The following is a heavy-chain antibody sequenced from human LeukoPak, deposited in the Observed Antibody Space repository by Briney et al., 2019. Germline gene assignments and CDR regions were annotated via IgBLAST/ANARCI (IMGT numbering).Heavy chain of an antibody. CDR2: IYYSGST. CDR1: GGSISSYY. Sequence: SETLSLTCTVSGGSISSYYWSWIRQPPGKGLEWIGYIYYSGSTNYNPSLKSRVTISVDTSKNQFSLKLSSVTAADTAVYYCARVEYYYDSSGYQRGSYYFDYWGQGTLVTVSS. D-gene: IGHD3-22*01. V-gene: IGHV4-59*01. J-gene: IGHJ4*02. CDR3: ARVEYYYDSSGYQRGSYYFDY.